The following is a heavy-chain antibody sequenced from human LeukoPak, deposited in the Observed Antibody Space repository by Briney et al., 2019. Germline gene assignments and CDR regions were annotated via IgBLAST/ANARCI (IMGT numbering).Heavy chain of an antibody. CDR3: AKVVADYPPYYYYGMDV. V-gene: IGHV3-23*01. J-gene: IGHJ6*02. D-gene: IGHD2-15*01. CDR2: ISGSGGST. Sequence: PGASLRLSCAASGFTFSSYAMSWVRQAPGKGLEWVSAISGSGGSTYYADSVKGRFTISRDNSKNTLYLKMNSLRAEDTAVYYCAKVVADYPPYYYYGMDVWGQGTTVTVSS. CDR1: GFTFSSYA.